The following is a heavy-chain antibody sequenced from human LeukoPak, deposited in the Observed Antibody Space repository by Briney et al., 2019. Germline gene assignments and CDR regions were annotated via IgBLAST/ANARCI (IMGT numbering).Heavy chain of an antibody. Sequence: ESGPALVKATQPLTLTCTFSGFSLSTSGVGVGWIRQPPGKALEWLALIYWNDDKRYSPSLKSRLTITKDTSKNQVVLTMTNMDPVDTATYYCAHSLPSGCDSSGNWFYFDYWGQGTLVTVSS. CDR2: IYWNDDK. V-gene: IGHV2-5*01. CDR1: GFSLSTSGVG. CDR3: AHSLPSGCDSSGNWFYFDY. J-gene: IGHJ4*02. D-gene: IGHD3-22*01.